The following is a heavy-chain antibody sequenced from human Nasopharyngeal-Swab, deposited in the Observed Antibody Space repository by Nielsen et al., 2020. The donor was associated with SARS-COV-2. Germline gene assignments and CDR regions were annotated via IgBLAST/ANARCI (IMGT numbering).Heavy chain of an antibody. V-gene: IGHV3-30-3*01. D-gene: IGHD3-16*01. CDR3: ARDLVTESLGYGLDY. J-gene: IGHJ4*02. Sequence: GESLKISCAASGFTFSSYAMHWVRQAPGKGLEWVAVISYDGSNKYYADSVKGRFTISRDNSKNTLYLQMNSLRAEDTAVYYCARDLVTESLGYGLDYWGQGTLVTVSS. CDR1: GFTFSSYA. CDR2: ISYDGSNK.